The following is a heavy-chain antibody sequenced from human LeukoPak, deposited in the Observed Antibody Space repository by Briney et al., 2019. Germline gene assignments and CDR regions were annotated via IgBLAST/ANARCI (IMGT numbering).Heavy chain of an antibody. Sequence: PGGSLRLSCATSGFTFSNYAVSWVRQAPGKGLEWVSSISGSGGTTYYADSVKGRFTISRDNSKNTLYLQMNSLKTEDTAVYYCTTEVLEGATDGTFDIWGQGTMVTVSS. J-gene: IGHJ3*02. CDR1: GFTFSNYA. D-gene: IGHD1-26*01. V-gene: IGHV3-23*01. CDR3: TTEVLEGATDGTFDI. CDR2: ISGSGGTT.